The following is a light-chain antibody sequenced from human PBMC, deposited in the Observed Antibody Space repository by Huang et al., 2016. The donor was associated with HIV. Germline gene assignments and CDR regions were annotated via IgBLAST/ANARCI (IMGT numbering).Light chain of an antibody. CDR1: QSGSSN. CDR3: QQYNNWPWT. Sequence: EKVMTQSPATLSVSPGERATLSCRASQSGSSNLAWYQQKPGQAPRLLMYGAATRATGSPARFSGSGSGTEFTLTISSLQSEDFAVYYCQQYNNWPWTFGQGTKVEIK. V-gene: IGKV3-15*01. CDR2: GAA. J-gene: IGKJ1*01.